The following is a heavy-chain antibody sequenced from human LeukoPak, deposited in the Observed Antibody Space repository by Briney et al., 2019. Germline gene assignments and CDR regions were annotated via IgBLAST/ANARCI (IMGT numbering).Heavy chain of an antibody. V-gene: IGHV4-31*03. CDR2: IYYSGRT. D-gene: IGHD2-2*01. Sequence: SQTLSLTCTVSGGSISSGGYYWSWIRQHQGKGLEWIGYIYYSGRTYYNPSLKSRVTISVDTSKNQFSLKLSSVTAADTAVYYCARDRVVVVPAASAQYYYGMDVWGQGTTVTVSS. J-gene: IGHJ6*02. CDR3: ARDRVVVVPAASAQYYYGMDV. CDR1: GGSISSGGYY.